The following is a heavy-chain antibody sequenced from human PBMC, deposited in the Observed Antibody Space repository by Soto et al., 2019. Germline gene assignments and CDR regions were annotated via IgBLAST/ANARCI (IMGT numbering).Heavy chain of an antibody. Sequence: QVQLVQSGAEVKKPGASVKVSCKASGYTFTIYGISWVRQAPGQGLEWMGWISGYNGNTDYAQNLQDRVTLTTDASTRSVYMELRSLRSDDTAVYYCARVDYYDSSGDYGYWDQGTLITVSS. CDR1: GYTFTIYG. CDR2: ISGYNGNT. CDR3: ARVDYYDSSGDYGY. J-gene: IGHJ4*02. D-gene: IGHD3-22*01. V-gene: IGHV1-18*04.